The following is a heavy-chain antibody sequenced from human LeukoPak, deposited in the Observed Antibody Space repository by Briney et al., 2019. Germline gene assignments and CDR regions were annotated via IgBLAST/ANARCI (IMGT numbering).Heavy chain of an antibody. D-gene: IGHD3-10*01. CDR2: IKQDGSEK. J-gene: IGHJ5*02. CDR3: ARNNWFGEFENWFDP. V-gene: IGHV3-7*01. Sequence: GGSLRLSCAASGFTFSSYWMSWVRQAPGKGLEWVANIKQDGSEKYYVDSVKGRFTISRDNAKNSLYLQMNSLRAEDTAVYYCARNNWFGEFENWFDPWGQGTLVTVSS. CDR1: GFTFSSYW.